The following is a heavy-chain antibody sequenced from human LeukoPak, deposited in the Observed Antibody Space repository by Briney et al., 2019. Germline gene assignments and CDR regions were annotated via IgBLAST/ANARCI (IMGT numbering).Heavy chain of an antibody. V-gene: IGHV5-51*01. Sequence: GESLKISCKGSGYSFSNYWIGWVRQMPGKGLEWMGIIYPGESETRYSPSVQGQVTISADKSISTAYLQWSSLKASDTAMYYCARLAAAGTGYYFDYWGQGTLVTVSS. CDR3: ARLAAAGTGYYFDY. CDR2: IYPGESET. D-gene: IGHD6-13*01. J-gene: IGHJ4*02. CDR1: GYSFSNYW.